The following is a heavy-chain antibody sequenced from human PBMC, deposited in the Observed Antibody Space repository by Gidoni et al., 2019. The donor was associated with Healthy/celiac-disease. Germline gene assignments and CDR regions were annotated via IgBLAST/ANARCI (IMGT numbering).Heavy chain of an antibody. CDR2: ISSSGSTI. CDR3: ARVRDVVAAPHDAFDI. CDR1: GFTFSSYE. J-gene: IGHJ3*02. D-gene: IGHD2-15*01. Sequence: EVQLVESGGGLVQPGGSLRLSCAASGFTFSSYEMNWVRQAPGKGLEWVSYISSSGSTIYYADSVKGRFTISRDNAKNSLYLQMNSLRAEDTAVYYCARVRDVVAAPHDAFDIWGQGTMVTVSS. V-gene: IGHV3-48*03.